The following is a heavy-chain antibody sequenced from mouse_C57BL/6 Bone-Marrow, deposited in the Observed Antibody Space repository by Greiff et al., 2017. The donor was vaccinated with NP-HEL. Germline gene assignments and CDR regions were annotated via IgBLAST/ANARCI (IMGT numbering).Heavy chain of an antibody. Sequence: EVQRVESGAELVKPGASVKLSCTASGFNIKDYYMHWVKQRTEQGLEWIGRIDPEDGETKYAPKFQGKATITADTSSNTAYLQLSSLTSEDTAVYYFAPNYYDYDGAWFAYWGQGTLVTVSA. CDR3: APNYYDYDGAWFAY. D-gene: IGHD2-4*01. CDR1: GFNIKDYY. V-gene: IGHV14-2*01. CDR2: IDPEDGET. J-gene: IGHJ3*01.